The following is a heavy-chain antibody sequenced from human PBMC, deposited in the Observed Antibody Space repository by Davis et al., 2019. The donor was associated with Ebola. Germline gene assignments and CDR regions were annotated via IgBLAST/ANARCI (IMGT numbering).Heavy chain of an antibody. CDR1: GGSISSYY. CDR2: ISYSGNT. D-gene: IGHD7-27*01. CDR3: ARGNWAYYFDY. V-gene: IGHV4-59*12. Sequence: MPSETLSLTCTVSGGSISSYYWSWIRQPPGKGLEWIGYISYSGNTYYNPSLKSRVTISVDTSKKQFSLKLSSVTAADAAVYYCARGNWAYYFDYWGQGTLVTVSS. J-gene: IGHJ4*02.